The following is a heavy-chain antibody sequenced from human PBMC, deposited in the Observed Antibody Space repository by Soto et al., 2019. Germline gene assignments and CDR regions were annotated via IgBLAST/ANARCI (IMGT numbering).Heavy chain of an antibody. CDR3: ARSLTEGYCTITGCYTRPLYGMDV. CDR1: GYTFSGYY. D-gene: IGHD2-2*02. J-gene: IGHJ6*02. CDR2: INPNSGGT. Sequence: ASVKVSCKASGYTFSGYYIHWLRQAPGQGLEWMGWINPNSGGTNYAQKFQGRVTVTRDTPTSTAYMELSRLTSDDTAVYYCARSLTEGYCTITGCYTRPLYGMDVWGQGTTVTVTS. V-gene: IGHV1-2*02.